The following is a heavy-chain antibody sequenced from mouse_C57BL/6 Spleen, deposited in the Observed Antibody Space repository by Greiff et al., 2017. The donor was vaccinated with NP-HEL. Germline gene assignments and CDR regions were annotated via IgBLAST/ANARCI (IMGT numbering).Heavy chain of an antibody. V-gene: IGHV1-4*01. CDR2: INPSSGYT. CDR3: ARTNYTVDY. D-gene: IGHD2-1*01. J-gene: IGHJ2*01. Sequence: QVQLKESGAELARPGASVKMSCKASGYTFTSYTMHWVKQRPGQGLEWIGYINPSSGYTKYNQKFKDKATLTADKSSSTAYMQLSSLTSEDSAVYYCARTNYTVDYWGQGTTLTVSS. CDR1: GYTFTSYT.